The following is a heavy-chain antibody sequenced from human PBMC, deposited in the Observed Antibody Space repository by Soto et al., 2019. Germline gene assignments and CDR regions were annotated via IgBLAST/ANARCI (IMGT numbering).Heavy chain of an antibody. V-gene: IGHV3-23*01. J-gene: IGHJ4*02. Sequence: GGSLRLSCAASGFTFSSYAMSWVRQAPGKGLEWVSAISGSGGSTYYADSVKGRFTISRDNSKNTLYLQMNSLRAEDTAVYYCAKAKYCSSTSCFSYYFAYWGQGTLVTVSS. D-gene: IGHD2-2*01. CDR2: ISGSGGST. CDR1: GFTFSSYA. CDR3: AKAKYCSSTSCFSYYFAY.